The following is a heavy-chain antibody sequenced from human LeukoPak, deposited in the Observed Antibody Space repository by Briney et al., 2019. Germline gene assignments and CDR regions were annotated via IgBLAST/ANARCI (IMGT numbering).Heavy chain of an antibody. CDR3: ARGSGSYDY. CDR1: GFTFRSYW. J-gene: IGHJ4*02. V-gene: IGHV3-7*05. Sequence: TGGSLRLSCAASGFTFRSYWMTWVRQAPGKGLEWVANIKQDGSEKYYVDSVKGRFTISRDGANNSLYVQMNSLRAEDTAVYYCARGSGSYDYWGQGTLVTVSS. D-gene: IGHD1-26*01. CDR2: IKQDGSEK.